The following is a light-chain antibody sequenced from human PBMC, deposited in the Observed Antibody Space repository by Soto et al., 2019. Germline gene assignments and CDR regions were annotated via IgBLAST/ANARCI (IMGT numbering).Light chain of an antibody. CDR2: GAS. CDR3: QQRSNWPLIT. CDR1: ESVSNN. J-gene: IGKJ5*01. Sequence: EIVMTQSPATLSLSPGERATLSCRASESVSNNLAWYQQKAGQAPRLLIYGASTRATGIPARFSGSGSGTDFSLTISSLEPEDFAVYYCQQRSNWPLITFGQGARLEIK. V-gene: IGKV3-11*01.